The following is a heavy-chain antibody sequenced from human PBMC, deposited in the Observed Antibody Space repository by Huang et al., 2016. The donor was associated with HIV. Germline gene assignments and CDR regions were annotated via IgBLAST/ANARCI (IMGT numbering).Heavy chain of an antibody. Sequence: QVQLQQWGAGLLKPSETLSLTCAVYGGSVSGHYWSWIRQPPGKGLEWIAEINDNGYTNDNPSLKSRVTRSVHTSRKQFSRKLNSVTAADAAVYYCARASWYEPRSWYFGLWGRGTLVTVSS. CDR2: INDNGYT. V-gene: IGHV4-34*01. CDR1: GGSVSGHY. D-gene: IGHD6-13*01. J-gene: IGHJ2*01. CDR3: ARASWYEPRSWYFGL.